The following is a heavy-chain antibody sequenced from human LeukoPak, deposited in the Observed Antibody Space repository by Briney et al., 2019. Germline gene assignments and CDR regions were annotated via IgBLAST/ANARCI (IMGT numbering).Heavy chain of an antibody. V-gene: IGHV1-24*01. Sequence: GASVKVSCKVSGYTLTELSVHWVRQAPGKGLEWMGGFDPEDGETIYAQKFQGRVTMTEDTSTDTAYMELSSLRSEDTAVYYCATRSGIVVVPAAPSSDAFDIWGQGTMVTVSS. CDR1: GYTLTELS. D-gene: IGHD2-2*01. CDR3: ATRSGIVVVPAAPSSDAFDI. J-gene: IGHJ3*02. CDR2: FDPEDGET.